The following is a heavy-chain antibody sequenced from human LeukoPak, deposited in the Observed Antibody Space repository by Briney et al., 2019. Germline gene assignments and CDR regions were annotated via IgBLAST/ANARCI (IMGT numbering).Heavy chain of an antibody. V-gene: IGHV1-8*01. CDR2: MNPNSGNT. D-gene: IGHD2-15*01. J-gene: IGHJ4*02. CDR3: ARDPRARYCSGGSCYSNLGYFDY. Sequence: ASVKVSCKASGYTFTSYDINWVRQATGQGLEWMGWMNPNSGNTGYAQKFQGRVTMTRNTSISTAYMELSSLRSEDTAVYYCARDPRARYCSGGSCYSNLGYFDYWGQGTLVTVSS. CDR1: GYTFTSYD.